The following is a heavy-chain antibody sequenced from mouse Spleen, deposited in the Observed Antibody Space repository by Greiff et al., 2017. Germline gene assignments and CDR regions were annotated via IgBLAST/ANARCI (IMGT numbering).Heavy chain of an antibody. Sequence: QVQLKQSGAELVRPGASVTLSCKASGYTFTDYEMHWVKQTPVHGLEWIGAIDPETGGTAYNQKFKGKAILTADKSSSTAYMELRSLTSEDSAVYYCTREDGYDWFAYWGQGTLVTVSA. D-gene: IGHD2-2*01. CDR3: TREDGYDWFAY. CDR2: IDPETGGT. CDR1: GYTFTDYE. V-gene: IGHV1-15*01. J-gene: IGHJ3*01.